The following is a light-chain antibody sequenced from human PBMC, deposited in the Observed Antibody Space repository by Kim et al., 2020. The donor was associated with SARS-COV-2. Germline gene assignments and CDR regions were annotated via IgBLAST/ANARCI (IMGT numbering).Light chain of an antibody. CDR2: GAS. J-gene: IGKJ4*01. V-gene: IGKV1-9*01. CDR1: HGISNF. CDR3: QQLKEYPLT. Sequence: IQVTQSPSSLSASVGDRVTITCRASHGISNFVAWYQQKLGKAPTLLIRGASTLQSGVPSRFSGSGYETDFILTISSLQPEDFATYYCQQLKEYPLTLGGRTKLEI.